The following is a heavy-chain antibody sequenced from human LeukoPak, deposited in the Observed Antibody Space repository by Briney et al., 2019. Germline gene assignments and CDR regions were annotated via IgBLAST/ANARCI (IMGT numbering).Heavy chain of an antibody. CDR1: GYSISSDYY. CDR2: INHSGST. J-gene: IGHJ6*03. Sequence: SETVSLTCTVYGYSISSDYYWGGIRQPPGKGLEWIGEINHSGSTNYNPSLKSRVTMSVDTSKNQFSLKLSSATAADTAVYYCARAGGDYYYYYMDVWGKGTTVTISS. V-gene: IGHV4-38-2*02. D-gene: IGHD4-17*01. CDR3: ARAGGDYYYYYMDV.